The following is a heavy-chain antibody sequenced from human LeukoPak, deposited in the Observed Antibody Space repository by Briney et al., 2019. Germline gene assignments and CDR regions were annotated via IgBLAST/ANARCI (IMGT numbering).Heavy chain of an antibody. V-gene: IGHV1-18*01. D-gene: IGHD3-3*01. CDR2: ISAYNGNT. CDR1: GYTFTSYG. J-gene: IGHJ6*02. CDR3: ARGGYDFWSYYGMDV. Sequence: ASVKVSCKASGYTFTSYGISRVRQAPGQGLEWMGWISAYNGNTNYAQKLQGRVTMTTDTSTSTAYMELRSLRSDDTAVYYCARGGYDFWSYYGMDVWGQGTAVTVSS.